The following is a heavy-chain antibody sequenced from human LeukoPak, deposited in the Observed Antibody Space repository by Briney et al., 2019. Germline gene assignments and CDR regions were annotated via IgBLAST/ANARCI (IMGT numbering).Heavy chain of an antibody. CDR2: IYYSGST. J-gene: IGHJ5*02. V-gene: IGHV4-59*08. CDR3: ARHEWLRRYNWFDP. Sequence: SETLSLTCTVSGGSTSSYYWSWIRQPPGKGLEWIGYIYYSGSTNYNPSLKSRVTISVDTSKNQFSLKLSSVTAADTAVYYCARHEWLRRYNWFDPWGQGTLVTVSS. D-gene: IGHD5-12*01. CDR1: GGSTSSYY.